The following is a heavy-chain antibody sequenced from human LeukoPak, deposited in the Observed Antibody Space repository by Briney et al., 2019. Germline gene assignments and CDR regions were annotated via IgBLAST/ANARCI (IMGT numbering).Heavy chain of an antibody. V-gene: IGHV5-51*01. Sequence: GASLQISCQGFGSIFTSYWIGWVRRLPGKGMEWMGVIYPGDSRIRYNPSFQGQVTISVDKSISTAYLQWVSLKASDTAMYYCACRDLTSTWSFPWGQGTLVTVSS. D-gene: IGHD6-13*01. CDR2: IYPGDSRI. J-gene: IGHJ5*02. CDR3: ACRDLTSTWSFP. CDR1: GSIFTSYW.